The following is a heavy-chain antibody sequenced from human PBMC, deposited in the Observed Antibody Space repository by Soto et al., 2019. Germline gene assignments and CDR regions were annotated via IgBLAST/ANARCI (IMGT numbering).Heavy chain of an antibody. V-gene: IGHV3-21*01. CDR2: ISSSSSYI. Sequence: GGSLRLSCAASGVTCISYSRNWVRQATGKGLEWVSSISSSSSYIYYADSVKGRFTISRDNAKNSLYLQMNSPRAEDTAVYYCARALAMDYYDSSGFHHWFDPWGQGTLVTVSS. D-gene: IGHD3-22*01. J-gene: IGHJ5*02. CDR1: GVTCISYS. CDR3: ARALAMDYYDSSGFHHWFDP.